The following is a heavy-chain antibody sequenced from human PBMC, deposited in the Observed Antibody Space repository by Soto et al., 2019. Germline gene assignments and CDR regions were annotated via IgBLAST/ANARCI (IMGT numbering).Heavy chain of an antibody. J-gene: IGHJ4*01. CDR3: ASATMVAVNFDS. CDR1: GFAFRSYN. V-gene: IGHV3-21*01. D-gene: IGHD3-10*01. Sequence: GRNLGLSSAASGFAFRSYNMNWVRQAPGKGLEWVASISSGSSNIYYADSVKGRFTISRDNAKNSLFLQMDSLRAEDSAVYYFASATMVAVNFDSLGDAPLVT. CDR2: ISSGSSNI.